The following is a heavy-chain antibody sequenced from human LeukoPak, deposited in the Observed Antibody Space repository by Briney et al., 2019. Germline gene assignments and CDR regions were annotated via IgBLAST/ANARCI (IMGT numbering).Heavy chain of an antibody. Sequence: GGSLRLSCAASGFTFSNAWMNWVRQAPGKGLEWVGRIKSKTDGGTTDYAAPVKGRFTISRDDSKNTLYLQMNSLKTEDTAVYYCTTGPTQYYYDSSGYTQDYWGQGTLVTVSS. CDR3: TTGPTQYYYDSSGYTQDY. J-gene: IGHJ4*02. CDR1: GFTFSNAW. D-gene: IGHD3-22*01. CDR2: IKSKTDGGTT. V-gene: IGHV3-15*07.